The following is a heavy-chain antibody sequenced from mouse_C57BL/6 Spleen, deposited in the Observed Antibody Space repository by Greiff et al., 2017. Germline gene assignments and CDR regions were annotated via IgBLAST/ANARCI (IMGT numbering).Heavy chain of an antibody. CDR2: ISSGGDYI. V-gene: IGHV5-9-1*02. Sequence: EVKLVESGEGLVKPGGSLKLSCAASGFTFSSYAMSWVRQTPEKRLEWVAYISSGGDYIYYADTVKGRFTISRDNARNTLYLQMSSLKSEDTAMYYCTRGELTGGGFAYWGQGTLVTVSA. D-gene: IGHD4-1*01. CDR1: GFTFSSYA. J-gene: IGHJ3*01. CDR3: TRGELTGGGFAY.